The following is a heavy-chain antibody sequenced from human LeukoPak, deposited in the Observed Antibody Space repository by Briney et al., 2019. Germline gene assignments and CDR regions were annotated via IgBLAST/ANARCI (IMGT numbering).Heavy chain of an antibody. CDR1: GFTFSSYA. CDR2: ISGSGGST. D-gene: IGHD6-19*01. CDR3: ANSISYSSGWFGFFDY. V-gene: IGHV3-23*01. Sequence: GGSLRLSCAASGFTFSSYAMSWVRQAPGKGLEWVSAISGSGGSTYYADSVKGRFTISRDNSKNTLYLQINSLRAEDTAVYYCANSISYSSGWFGFFDYWGQGTLVTVSS. J-gene: IGHJ4*02.